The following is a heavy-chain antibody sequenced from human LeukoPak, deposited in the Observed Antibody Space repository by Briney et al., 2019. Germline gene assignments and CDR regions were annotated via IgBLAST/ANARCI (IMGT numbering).Heavy chain of an antibody. D-gene: IGHD6-13*01. J-gene: IGHJ4*02. V-gene: IGHV4-34*01. Sequence: SETLSLTCAVYGESFSGYYWSWIRQPPGKGLEWIGEINHSGSTYYIPSLKSRVTISVDTSKKQISLKLISVTAADTAVYFCSRATSTWYIDYWGRGTLVTVSS. CDR1: GESFSGYY. CDR3: SRATSTWYIDY. CDR2: INHSGST.